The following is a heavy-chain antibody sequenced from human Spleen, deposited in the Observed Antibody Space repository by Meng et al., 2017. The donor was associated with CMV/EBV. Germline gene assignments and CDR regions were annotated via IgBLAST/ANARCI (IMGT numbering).Heavy chain of an antibody. J-gene: IGHJ6*02. V-gene: IGHV4-30-4*01. CDR1: GGSISNVDYY. CDR2: IDYSGTT. Sequence: SETLSLTCTVSGGSISNVDYYWTWVRQPPGKGLEWIGYIDYSGTTYPNPSLKSRVSISVDTSKKQFSLKLSSVTAADTAVYFCTRDQGDGLDVWGQGTTVTVSS. CDR3: TRDQGDGLDV.